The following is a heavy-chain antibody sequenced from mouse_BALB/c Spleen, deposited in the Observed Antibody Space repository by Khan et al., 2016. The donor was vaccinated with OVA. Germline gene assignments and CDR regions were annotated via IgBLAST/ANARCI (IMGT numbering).Heavy chain of an antibody. D-gene: IGHD2-10*02. J-gene: IGHJ3*01. CDR2: IDPENGET. CDR3: ASSGYVAWFAY. CDR1: GFNIKDYY. Sequence: VQLKQSGAAIVRPGALVKLSCKGYGFNIKDYYMHWVKQRPEQGLEWIGWIDPENGETVYDPKFQGKAPITADTYSHTAYLQLSSLTYEDTAVYCCASSGYVAWFAYWGQGTLVTVSA. V-gene: IGHV14-1*02.